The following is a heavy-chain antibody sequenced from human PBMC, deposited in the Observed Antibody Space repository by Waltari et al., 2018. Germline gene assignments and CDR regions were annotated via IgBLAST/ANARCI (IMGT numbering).Heavy chain of an antibody. CDR3: VRGADVDTAMDDAFDI. J-gene: IGHJ3*02. D-gene: IGHD5-18*01. V-gene: IGHV4-30-4*08. Sequence: QVQLQESGPGLVKPSQTLSLTCTVSGGSISSGDYYWSWIRQPPGKGLEWIGYIYYSGSTYYNPSLKSRVTISVDTSKNQFSLKLSSVTAADTAVYYCVRGADVDTAMDDAFDIWGQGTMVTVSS. CDR1: GGSISSGDYY. CDR2: IYYSGST.